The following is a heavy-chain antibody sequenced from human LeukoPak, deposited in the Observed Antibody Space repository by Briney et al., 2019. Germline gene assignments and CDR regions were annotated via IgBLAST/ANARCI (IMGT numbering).Heavy chain of an antibody. J-gene: IGHJ6*02. CDR1: GYTFTSYT. D-gene: IGHD3-9*01. CDR2: INTNTGNP. Sequence: ASVKVSCKASGYTFTSYTMNWVRQAPGQGLEWMGWINTNTGNPTYAQGFTGRFVFSLDTSVSTAYLQISSLKAEDTAVYYCARGHYDILTGPYYYYYGMDVWGQGTTVTVSS. V-gene: IGHV7-4-1*02. CDR3: ARGHYDILTGPYYYYYGMDV.